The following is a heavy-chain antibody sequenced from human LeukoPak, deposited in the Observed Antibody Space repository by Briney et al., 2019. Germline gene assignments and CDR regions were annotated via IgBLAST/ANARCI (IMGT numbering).Heavy chain of an antibody. J-gene: IGHJ5*02. CDR2: IWYDGTNK. CDR3: ARLYSSSWYWFDP. CDR1: GFTFSSYG. Sequence: GGSLRLSCAASGFTFSSYGMHWVRQAPGKGLEWVALIWYDGTNKYYADSVKGRFTISRDNSKNTLYLQMNSLRVEDTAVYYCARLYSSSWYWFDPWGQGTLVTVSS. D-gene: IGHD6-13*01. V-gene: IGHV3-33*01.